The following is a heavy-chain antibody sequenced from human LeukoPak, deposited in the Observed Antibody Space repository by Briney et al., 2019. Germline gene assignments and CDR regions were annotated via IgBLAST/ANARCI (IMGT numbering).Heavy chain of an antibody. Sequence: ASVKVSCKASGYTFTSYYMHWVRQAPGQGLEWMGIINPSGGSTSYAQKFQGRVTITADKSTSTAYMELSSLRSEDTAVYYCARDRNGVLLTDYWGQGTLVTVSS. V-gene: IGHV1-46*01. J-gene: IGHJ4*02. CDR3: ARDRNGVLLTDY. CDR2: INPSGGST. CDR1: GYTFTSYY. D-gene: IGHD2-8*01.